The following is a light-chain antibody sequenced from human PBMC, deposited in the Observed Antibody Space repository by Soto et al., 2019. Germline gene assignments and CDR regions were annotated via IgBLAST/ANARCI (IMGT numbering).Light chain of an antibody. CDR2: GAS. CDR3: QQYCSSPPLT. CDR1: QSVSSDF. Sequence: PGARATLSCRASQSVSSDFLTWYQQKPGQAPRLLIYGASSRDTGIPDRFSGSGSGTDFTLTIKRLEPDDFAVYYCQQYCSSPPLTFGQGTKVEIK. V-gene: IGKV3-20*01. J-gene: IGKJ1*01.